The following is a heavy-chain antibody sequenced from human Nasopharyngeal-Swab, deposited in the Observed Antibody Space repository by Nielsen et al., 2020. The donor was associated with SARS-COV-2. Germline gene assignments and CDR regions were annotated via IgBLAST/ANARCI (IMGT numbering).Heavy chain of an antibody. Sequence: VRHAPRMGLEWVAVIWYDGSNKYYADSVKGRFTISRDNSKNTLYLQMNSLRAEDTAVYYCARDLSYYDSVGAFDIWGQGTMVTVSS. J-gene: IGHJ3*02. D-gene: IGHD3-22*01. CDR2: IWYDGSNK. CDR3: ARDLSYYDSVGAFDI. V-gene: IGHV3-33*01.